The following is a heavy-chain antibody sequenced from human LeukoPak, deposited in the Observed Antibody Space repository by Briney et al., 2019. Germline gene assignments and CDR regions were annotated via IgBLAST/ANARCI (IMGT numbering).Heavy chain of an antibody. CDR1: GFTFISYG. D-gene: IGHD6-25*01. CDR3: AKRRDGSYFDY. CDR2: ITGSGGGT. Sequence: PGGSLRLSRAASGFTFISYGMNWVRQAPGKGLEWVSTITGSGGGTYYADSVKGRFTISRDNSKNTLYLQMISLRAEDTAVYYCAKRRDGSYFDYWGQGTLVTVSS. V-gene: IGHV3-23*01. J-gene: IGHJ4*02.